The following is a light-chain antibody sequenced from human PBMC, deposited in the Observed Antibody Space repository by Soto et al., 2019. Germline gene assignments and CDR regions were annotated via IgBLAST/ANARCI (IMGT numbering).Light chain of an antibody. J-gene: IGKJ5*01. V-gene: IGKV3-15*01. CDR2: GAF. CDR3: QQYNKWPHIN. CDR1: QNINTN. Sequence: DIVMTQSPATLSVSPGERATLSCRASQNINTNLAWYQQKPGQAPRLLVYGAFTRAPGIPARFSGSGSGTEFALTITSLQSEDFAAYYCQQYNKWPHINFGKGTRLEI.